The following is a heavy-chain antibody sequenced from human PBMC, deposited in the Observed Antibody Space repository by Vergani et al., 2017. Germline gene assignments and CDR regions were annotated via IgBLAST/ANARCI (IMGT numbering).Heavy chain of an antibody. CDR2: ISPGASTV. D-gene: IGHD1-1*01. V-gene: IGHV3-11*04. CDR1: GFKFSDHY. Sequence: LEESGGGSVKPGGSLRLSCAASGFKFSDHYMSWIRQAPGKGLEWVSHISPGASTVSYTDSVTGRFTVSRDNDNNSLTLDMTTLRVEDPAVYYCAKIPGISTTRHYYARDVWGQGTTVTVSS. CDR3: AKIPGISTTRHYYARDV. J-gene: IGHJ6*01.